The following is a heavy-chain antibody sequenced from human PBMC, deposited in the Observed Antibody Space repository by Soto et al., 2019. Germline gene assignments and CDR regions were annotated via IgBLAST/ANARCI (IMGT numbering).Heavy chain of an antibody. CDR2: IYPGDSDP. J-gene: IGHJ6*02. CDR1: GQAFTNSS. D-gene: IGHD2-2*01. V-gene: IGHV5-51*01. Sequence: XESLKVSSKACGQAFTNSSIGCVRQMPGKALESLGLIYPGDSDPSFSPSFQGQVTISADKSITTAYMQWGSLKASDTAMYYCARQTSTSWSTMDVWGRGTTVTVSS. CDR3: ARQTSTSWSTMDV.